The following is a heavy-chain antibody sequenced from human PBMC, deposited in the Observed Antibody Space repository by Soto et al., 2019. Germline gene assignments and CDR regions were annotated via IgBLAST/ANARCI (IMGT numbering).Heavy chain of an antibody. Sequence: GASVKVSCKASGYTFTSYGISWVRQAPGQELEWMGWISAYNGNTNYAQKLHGRVTMTTDTSTSTAYMELRSLRSDDTAVYYCAREGYCISTSCRHYDYYGMDVWGQGTTVTVSS. CDR2: ISAYNGNT. V-gene: IGHV1-18*01. D-gene: IGHD2-2*01. CDR1: GYTFTSYG. CDR3: AREGYCISTSCRHYDYYGMDV. J-gene: IGHJ6*02.